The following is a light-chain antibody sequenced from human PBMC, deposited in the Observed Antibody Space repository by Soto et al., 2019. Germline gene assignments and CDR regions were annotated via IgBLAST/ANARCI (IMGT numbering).Light chain of an antibody. Sequence: QSVLTQPASVSGSPGQSITISCTGTSSDIGSYNLVSWYQQHPGKAPKVMIYEVSKRPSGVSNRFSGSKSGNTASLTISGLQAEDEADYYCCSYAGSYTYVVFGGGTKLTVL. J-gene: IGLJ2*01. V-gene: IGLV2-23*02. CDR3: CSYAGSYTYVV. CDR2: EVS. CDR1: SSDIGSYNL.